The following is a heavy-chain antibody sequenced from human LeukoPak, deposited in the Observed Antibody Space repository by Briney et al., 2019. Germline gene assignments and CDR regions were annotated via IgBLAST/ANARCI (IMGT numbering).Heavy chain of an antibody. CDR3: ARDRGSGWNNWFDP. Sequence: SETLSLTCTVSGGSISSYFWNWIRRPPGKGLEWIGYIYYSGSTNYNPSLKSRVTISVDTSKNQFSLKLSSVTAADTAVYYCARDRGSGWNNWFDPWGQGTLVTVSS. CDR2: IYYSGST. CDR1: GGSISSYF. D-gene: IGHD6-19*01. J-gene: IGHJ5*02. V-gene: IGHV4-59*01.